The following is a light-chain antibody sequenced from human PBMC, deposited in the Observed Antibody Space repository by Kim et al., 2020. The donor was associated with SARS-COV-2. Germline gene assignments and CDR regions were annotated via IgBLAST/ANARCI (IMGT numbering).Light chain of an antibody. CDR2: GKN. CDR1: SLRSDY. Sequence: ALGQTVSIKCQGASLRSDYASWYQQKPGQAPVLVIYGKNNRPSGIPDRFSGSSSGNTASLTITGAQAEDEADYYCNSRDSSGNLWVFGGGTQLTVL. V-gene: IGLV3-19*01. J-gene: IGLJ3*02. CDR3: NSRDSSGNLWV.